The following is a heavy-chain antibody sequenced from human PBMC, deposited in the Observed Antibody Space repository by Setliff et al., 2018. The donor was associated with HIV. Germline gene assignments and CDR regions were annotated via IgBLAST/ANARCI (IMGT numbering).Heavy chain of an antibody. J-gene: IGHJ6*03. CDR2: IYYSGTT. V-gene: IGHV4-61*01. CDR1: GDSVSSASYY. D-gene: IGHD6-6*01. Sequence: PSETLSLTCTVSGDSVSSASYYWSWIRQPPGKGLEWIGYIYYSGTTKYNHSLKSRVTISVDTSKNQFSLKLSSVTAADTAVYYCASEAWTSYRSSSGYYYYYMDVWGKGTTVTVSS. CDR3: ASEAWTSYRSSSGYYYYYMDV.